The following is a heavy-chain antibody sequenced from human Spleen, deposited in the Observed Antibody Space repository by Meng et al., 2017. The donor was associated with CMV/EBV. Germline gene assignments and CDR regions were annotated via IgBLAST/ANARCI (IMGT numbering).Heavy chain of an antibody. J-gene: IGHJ4*02. CDR2: ISGSGGST. CDR1: GFTFSSYA. CDR3: ARSLGFLEDY. Sequence: GESLKISCAASGFTFSSYAMSWVRQAPGKGLEWVSAISGSGGSTYYADSVKGRFTISRDNSKNTLYLQMNSLRAEDTAVYYCARSLGFLEDYWGQGTLVTVSS. D-gene: IGHD3-3*01. V-gene: IGHV3-23*01.